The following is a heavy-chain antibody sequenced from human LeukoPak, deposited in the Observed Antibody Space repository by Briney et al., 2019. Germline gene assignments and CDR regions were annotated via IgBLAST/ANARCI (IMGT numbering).Heavy chain of an antibody. CDR1: GFFTNCD. CDR3: TRATGWSSDY. J-gene: IGHJ4*02. V-gene: IGHV1-18*04. Sequence: ASVKVSCKTSGFFTNCDINWVRQAPGQRHEWMGWISPYNGDTKYAQKFHDRVTMTTDISTSTTYLELRSLKSDDTALYYCTRATGWSSDYWGQGTLVTVSS. D-gene: IGHD6-19*01. CDR2: ISPYNGDT.